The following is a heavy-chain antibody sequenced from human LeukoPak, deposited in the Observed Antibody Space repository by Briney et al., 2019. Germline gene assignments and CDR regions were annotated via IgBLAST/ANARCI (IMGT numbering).Heavy chain of an antibody. CDR1: GFAFSTYW. CDR3: ARDIRYFDWLDLPENWFDP. CDR2: IKQDGSEK. J-gene: IGHJ5*02. V-gene: IGHV3-7*01. Sequence: TGGSLRLSCAASGFAFSTYWMDWVRQAPGKGLEWVANIKQDGSEKYYVDSVKGRFTISRDNAKNSLYLQMNSLRAEDTAVYYCARDIRYFDWLDLPENWFDPWGQGTLVTVSS. D-gene: IGHD3-9*01.